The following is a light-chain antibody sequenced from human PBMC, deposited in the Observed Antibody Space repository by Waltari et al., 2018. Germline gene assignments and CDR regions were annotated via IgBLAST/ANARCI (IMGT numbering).Light chain of an antibody. CDR1: KNIKIW. CDR2: KAS. V-gene: IGKV1-5*03. CDR3: QQYDTYPWT. Sequence: DIHMTQSPSTLSASVGDTVTIPCRAIKNIKIWLTWYQQKPGKAPNLLIYKASSLQSGVPSRFSGSGSGTEFVLTINSLQPDDFASYYCQQYDTYPWTFGHGTKVEIK. J-gene: IGKJ1*01.